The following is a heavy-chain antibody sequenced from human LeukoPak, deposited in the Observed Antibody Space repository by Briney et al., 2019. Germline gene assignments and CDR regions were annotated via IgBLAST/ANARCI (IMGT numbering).Heavy chain of an antibody. CDR3: ARHSRYGGSLTSYFYHYYMDV. V-gene: IGHV4-4*09. D-gene: IGHD4-23*01. CDR2: VYTSGAA. Sequence: SETLSLTCTVSGGSISSYYWSWVRQPPGKGLEWIGYVYTSGAANYNSSLKSRVTISVDTSKNHFSLKLSSVTAADTAVYYCARHSRYGGSLTSYFYHYYMDVWGKGTTVTVSS. J-gene: IGHJ6*03. CDR1: GGSISSYY.